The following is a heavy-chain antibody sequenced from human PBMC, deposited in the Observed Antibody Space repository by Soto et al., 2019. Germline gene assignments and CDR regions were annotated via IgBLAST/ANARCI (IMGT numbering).Heavy chain of an antibody. CDR3: ATSSGWTRWGMDV. V-gene: IGHV1-3*05. D-gene: IGHD6-19*01. CDR1: GYTFTSYA. CDR2: INAGNGNT. Sequence: QVQLVQSGAEEKKPGASVKVSCKASGYTFTSYAMHWVRQATGQRLEWMGWINAGNGNTKYSQKFQGRVTITRDTSASTAYMELSCLRSEDTAVYYCATSSGWTRWGMDVWGQGTTVIVSS. J-gene: IGHJ6*02.